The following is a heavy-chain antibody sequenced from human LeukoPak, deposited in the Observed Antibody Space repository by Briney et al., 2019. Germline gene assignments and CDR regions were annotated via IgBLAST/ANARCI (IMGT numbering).Heavy chain of an antibody. CDR3: ARAYGSGSFDY. CDR1: GFPFSTYT. CDR2: ISSSSSYI. V-gene: IGHV3-21*01. Sequence: GGSLRLSCAASGFPFSTYTMNWVRHAPGKGLEWVSSISSSSSYIYYADSVKGRFTISRDNAKNSLYLQMNSLRAEDTAVYYCARAYGSGSFDYWGQGTLVTVSS. D-gene: IGHD3-10*01. J-gene: IGHJ4*02.